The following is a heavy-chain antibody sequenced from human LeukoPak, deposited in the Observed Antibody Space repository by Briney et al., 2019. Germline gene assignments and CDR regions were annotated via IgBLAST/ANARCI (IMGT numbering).Heavy chain of an antibody. CDR3: ARSNQADDY. J-gene: IGHJ4*02. D-gene: IGHD1-14*01. V-gene: IGHV3-74*01. CDR1: GFTFSSYW. CDR2: INPGGSSI. Sequence: PGGSLRLSCAASGFTFSSYWMHWFRKFQGKGLVWVARINPGGSSITYADSVKGRFTISRDNAKNTLYLQMDSLRAEDTGVYYCARSNQADDYWGQGTLVTVSS.